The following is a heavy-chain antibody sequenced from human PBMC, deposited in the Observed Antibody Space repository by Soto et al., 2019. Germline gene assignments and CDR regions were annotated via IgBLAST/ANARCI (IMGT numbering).Heavy chain of an antibody. CDR2: IYYSGST. CDR3: ARAPTGAGNYKMDV. D-gene: IGHD3-10*01. V-gene: IGHV4-59*12. Sequence: SETLSLTCTVSGGSISSYYWSWIRQPPGKGLEWIGYIYYSGSTNYNPSLKSRVTISVDTSKNQFSLRLSSVTAADTALYFCARAPTGAGNYKMDVWGKGATVTVSS. CDR1: GGSISSYY. J-gene: IGHJ6*03.